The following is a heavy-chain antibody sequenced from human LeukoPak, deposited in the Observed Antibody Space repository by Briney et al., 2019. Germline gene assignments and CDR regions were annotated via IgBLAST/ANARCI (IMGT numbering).Heavy chain of an antibody. CDR2: IIPIFGTA. D-gene: IGHD3-3*01. Sequence: GASVKVSCKASGYTFTSYGISWVRQAPGQGLEWMGGIIPIFGTANYAQKFQGRVTITADESTSTAYMELSSLRSEDTAVYYCAGDFWSGYYYYYYMDVWGKGTTVTVSS. CDR3: AGDFWSGYYYYYYMDV. J-gene: IGHJ6*03. CDR1: GYTFTSYG. V-gene: IGHV1-69*13.